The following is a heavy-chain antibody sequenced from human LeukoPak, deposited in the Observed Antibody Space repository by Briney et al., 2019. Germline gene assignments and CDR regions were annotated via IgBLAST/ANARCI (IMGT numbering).Heavy chain of an antibody. CDR2: ISAYNGNT. CDR3: AREVGQSRVRGVITRGWFDP. D-gene: IGHD3-10*01. Sequence: GASVKVSCKASGYTFTSYGISWVRQAPGQGLEWMGWISAYNGNTNYAQKLQGRVTMTTDTSTSTAYMELRSLRSDDTAVYYCAREVGQSRVRGVITRGWFDPWGQGTLVTVSS. V-gene: IGHV1-18*04. CDR1: GYTFTSYG. J-gene: IGHJ5*02.